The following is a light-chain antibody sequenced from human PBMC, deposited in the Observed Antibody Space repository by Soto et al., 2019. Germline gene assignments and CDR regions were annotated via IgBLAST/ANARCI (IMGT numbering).Light chain of an antibody. Sequence: QSALTQPASLSGSPGQSITISCTGTSSDVGVYNYVSWYQQHPGKAPKLMIYEVSNRPSGVSNRFSGSKSGNTASLTISGLKAEDEADYYCSSYTSSNTLVFGGGTNITVL. J-gene: IGLJ2*01. CDR3: SSYTSSNTLV. CDR1: SSDVGVYNY. CDR2: EVS. V-gene: IGLV2-14*01.